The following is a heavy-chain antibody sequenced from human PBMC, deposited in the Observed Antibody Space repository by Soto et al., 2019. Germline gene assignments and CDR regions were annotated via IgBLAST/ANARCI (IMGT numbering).Heavy chain of an antibody. J-gene: IGHJ4*02. Sequence: SSETLSLTCTVSGGSISSGDYYWSWIRQPPGKGLEWIGYIYYSGSTYYNPSLKSRVTISVDTSKNQFSLKLSSVTAADTAVYYCARAVLNYDFWSGYPPPSGGFDYWGQGTLVTVSS. CDR2: IYYSGST. V-gene: IGHV4-30-4*01. D-gene: IGHD3-3*01. CDR3: ARAVLNYDFWSGYPPPSGGFDY. CDR1: GGSISSGDYY.